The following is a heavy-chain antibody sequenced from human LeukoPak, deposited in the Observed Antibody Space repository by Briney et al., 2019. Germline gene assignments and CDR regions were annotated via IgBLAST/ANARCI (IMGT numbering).Heavy chain of an antibody. V-gene: IGHV3-23*01. CDR3: AIAYESGSFYRAFAY. D-gene: IGHD3-10*01. J-gene: IGHJ4*02. CDR2: IGDSGSNT. CDR1: GFTFSNYG. Sequence: GGSLRLSCAAPGFTFSNYGLTWVRQAPGKGLEWVSFIGDSGSNTYYADSVKGRFTISRDNPRNTLFLQMNSLTTEDTALYYCAIAYESGSFYRAFAYWGQGALVTVSS.